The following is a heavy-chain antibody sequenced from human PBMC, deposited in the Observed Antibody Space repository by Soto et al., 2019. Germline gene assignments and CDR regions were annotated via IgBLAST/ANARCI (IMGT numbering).Heavy chain of an antibody. CDR1: GFTVSSNY. J-gene: IGHJ5*02. D-gene: IGHD5-12*01. Sequence: GGSLRLSCAASGFTVSSNYMSWVRQAPGKGLEWVSVIYSGGSTYYADSVKGRFTISRHNSKNTLYLQMNSLRAEDTAVYYCARGRYSALRGYWFDPWGQGTLVTVSS. V-gene: IGHV3-53*04. CDR3: ARGRYSALRGYWFDP. CDR2: IYSGGST.